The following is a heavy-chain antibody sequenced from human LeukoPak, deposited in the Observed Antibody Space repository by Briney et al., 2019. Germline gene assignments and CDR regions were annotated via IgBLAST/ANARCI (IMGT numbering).Heavy chain of an antibody. V-gene: IGHV4-59*01. Sequence: SETLSLTCTVSGGSISSYYWSWIRQPPGKGLEWIGYIYYSESTNYNPSLKSRVTISVDTSKNQFSLKLSSVTAADTAVYYCARTTEGGYTYNYFYYYYMDVWGKGTTVTISS. CDR1: GGSISSYY. D-gene: IGHD5-18*01. CDR2: IYYSEST. CDR3: ARTTEGGYTYNYFYYYYMDV. J-gene: IGHJ6*03.